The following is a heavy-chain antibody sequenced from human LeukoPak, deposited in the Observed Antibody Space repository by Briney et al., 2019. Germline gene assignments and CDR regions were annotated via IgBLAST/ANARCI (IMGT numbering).Heavy chain of an antibody. Sequence: PSQTLSLTCTVSGGSISSGDYYWSWIRQPPGKGLEWIGYIYYSGRTYYNPSLKSRVTISVDTSKNQFSLKLSSVTAADTAVYYCARATLWFGEYYFDYWGQGTLVTVSS. D-gene: IGHD3-10*01. J-gene: IGHJ4*02. CDR1: GGSISSGDYY. CDR3: ARATLWFGEYYFDY. CDR2: IYYSGRT. V-gene: IGHV4-30-4*01.